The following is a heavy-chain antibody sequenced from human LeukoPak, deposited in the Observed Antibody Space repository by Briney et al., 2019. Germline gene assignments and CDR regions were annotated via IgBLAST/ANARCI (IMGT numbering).Heavy chain of an antibody. V-gene: IGHV3-7*01. J-gene: IGHJ3*01. CDR3: ARPAYTAAYDL. Sequence: PGGSLRLSCAASGFTFSSYSMNWVRQAPGKGLEWVANMKGDGSEKHYADSVKGRFTISRDNARNSLYLQMNSLRAEDTALYYCARPAYTAAYDLWGQGTMVTVSS. CDR1: GFTFSSYS. D-gene: IGHD3-16*01. CDR2: MKGDGSEK.